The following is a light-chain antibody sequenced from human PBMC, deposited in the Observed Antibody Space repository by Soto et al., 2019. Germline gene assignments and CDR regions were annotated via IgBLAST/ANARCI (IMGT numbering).Light chain of an antibody. Sequence: IQLTQSPSSLSASVGDRVTITCRASQGISSYLAWYQQIPGKAPKLLIFAASTLQSGVPSRFSGSGSGTDFTLTISSLQPEDFATYYCQQLNSYPVTFGPGTKVDIK. V-gene: IGKV1-9*01. CDR2: AAS. CDR3: QQLNSYPVT. CDR1: QGISSY. J-gene: IGKJ3*01.